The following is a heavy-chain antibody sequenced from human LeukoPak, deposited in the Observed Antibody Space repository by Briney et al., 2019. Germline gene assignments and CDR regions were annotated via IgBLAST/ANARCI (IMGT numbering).Heavy chain of an antibody. CDR1: GYTFTGYY. Sequence: ASVKVSCKASGYTFTGYYMHWVRQAPGQGLEWMGRINPNSGGTNYAQKFQGRVTMTRDTSISTAYMELRRLRSDDTAVYYCARDHPDIVVVPAAMGFWGQGTLVTVSS. J-gene: IGHJ4*02. D-gene: IGHD2-2*01. CDR2: INPNSGGT. CDR3: ARDHPDIVVVPAAMGF. V-gene: IGHV1-2*06.